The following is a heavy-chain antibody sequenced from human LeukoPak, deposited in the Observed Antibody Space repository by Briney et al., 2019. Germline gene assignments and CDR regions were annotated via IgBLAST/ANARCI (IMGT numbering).Heavy chain of an antibody. CDR1: GFTFSSYA. V-gene: IGHV3-74*01. CDR2: ITTDGSDT. Sequence: GGSLRLSCAASGFTFSSYAMSWVRQAPGKGLVWVSRITTDGSDTSYADSVKGRFTTSRDNAKNTMYLQMNSLTADDTAVYFCARDGSLPDYWGQGTLVTVSS. CDR3: ARDGSLPDY. J-gene: IGHJ4*02.